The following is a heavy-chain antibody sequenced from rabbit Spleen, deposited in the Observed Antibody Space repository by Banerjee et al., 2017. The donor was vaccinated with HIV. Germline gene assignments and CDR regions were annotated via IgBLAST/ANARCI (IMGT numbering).Heavy chain of an antibody. V-gene: IGHV1S40*01. CDR2: INAVTGKA. Sequence: QSLEESGGDLVKPGASLTLTCTASGFDFSSSYWIFWVRQAPGKGLEWIACINAVTGKAVYASWAKGRFTFSKTSSTTVTLQMTSLTAADTATYFCAREERVVGYGYGTRLDLWGQGTLVTVS. CDR1: GFDFSSSYW. J-gene: IGHJ3*01. CDR3: AREERVVGYGYGTRLDL. D-gene: IGHD6-1*01.